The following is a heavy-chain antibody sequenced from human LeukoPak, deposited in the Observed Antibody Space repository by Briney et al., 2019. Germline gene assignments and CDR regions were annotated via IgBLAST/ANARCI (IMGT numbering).Heavy chain of an antibody. CDR1: GGSFSGYY. J-gene: IGHJ5*02. D-gene: IGHD3-9*01. V-gene: IGHV4-34*01. CDR2: INHSGST. Sequence: SSETLSLTCAVYGGSFSGYYWSWIRLPPGKGLEWIGEINHSGSTNYNPSLKSRVTISVDTSKNQFSLKLSSVTAADTAVYYCARNLLRYFDNWFDPWGQGTLVTVSS. CDR3: ARNLLRYFDNWFDP.